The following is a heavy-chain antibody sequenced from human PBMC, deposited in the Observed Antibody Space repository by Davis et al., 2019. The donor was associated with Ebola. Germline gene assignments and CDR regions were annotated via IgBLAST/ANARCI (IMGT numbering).Heavy chain of an antibody. V-gene: IGHV4-30-4*02. D-gene: IGHD2-2*01. Sequence: SETLSLTCTVSGGSISSGDYYWSWIRQPPGKGLEWIGYIYYSGSTYYNPSLKSRVTISVDTSKNQFSLKLSSVTAADTAVYYCARRVPAAAFDIWGQGTMVTVSS. CDR2: IYYSGST. CDR1: GGSISSGDYY. J-gene: IGHJ3*02. CDR3: ARRVPAAAFDI.